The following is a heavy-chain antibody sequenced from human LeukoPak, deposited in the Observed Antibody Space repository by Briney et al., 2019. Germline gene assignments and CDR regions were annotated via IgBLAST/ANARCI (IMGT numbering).Heavy chain of an antibody. J-gene: IGHJ3*02. Sequence: ASVKVSCKVSGYTLTELSMHWVRQAPGKGLEWMGGFDPEDGETIYAQKFQGRVTMTEDTSTDTAYMELSSLRSEDTAVYYCATVTFGGDIVIGAFDIWGQGTMVTVSS. CDR2: FDPEDGET. CDR3: ATVTFGGDIVIGAFDI. V-gene: IGHV1-24*01. CDR1: GYTLTELS. D-gene: IGHD3-16*02.